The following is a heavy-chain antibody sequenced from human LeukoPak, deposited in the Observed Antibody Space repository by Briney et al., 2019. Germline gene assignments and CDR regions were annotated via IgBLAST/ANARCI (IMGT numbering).Heavy chain of an antibody. J-gene: IGHJ4*02. Sequence: SETLSLTCTVSGGSISGYYWSWIRQPPGKGLEWIGYIYYSGSTNYNPSLKSRVTISIDTSKNQFSLKLSSVTAADTAVYYCARLRSYDSSGYDPSPKYYFDYWGQGTLVTVSS. CDR2: IYYSGST. CDR1: GGSISGYY. V-gene: IGHV4-59*08. CDR3: ARLRSYDSSGYDPSPKYYFDY. D-gene: IGHD3-22*01.